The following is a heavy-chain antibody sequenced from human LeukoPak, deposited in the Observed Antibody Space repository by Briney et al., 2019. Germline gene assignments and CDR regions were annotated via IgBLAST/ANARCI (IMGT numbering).Heavy chain of an antibody. J-gene: IGHJ5*02. V-gene: IGHV4-34*01. Sequence: PSETLSLTCAVFGGSFRGYYWTWVRQAPGKGLEWIGEINESGTTNYNASLNNRVTISVDTSKNQFSLKLTSLTAADTAVFYCARALMTLVRGVPRTTWFHPWGQGTLVTVSS. CDR2: INESGTT. CDR3: ARALMTLVRGVPRTTWFHP. CDR1: GGSFRGYY. D-gene: IGHD3-10*01.